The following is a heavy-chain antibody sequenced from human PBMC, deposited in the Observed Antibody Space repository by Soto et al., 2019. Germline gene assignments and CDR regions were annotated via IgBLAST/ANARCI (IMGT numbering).Heavy chain of an antibody. CDR2: IYYSGST. Sequence: SETLSLTCTVSGGSVSSGSYYWSWIRQPPGKGPEWIGYIYYSGSTNYNPSLKSRVTISVDTSKNQFSLKLSSVTAADTAVYYCARDGVGTYYYYGMDVWGQGTTVTVSS. CDR1: GGSVSSGSYY. V-gene: IGHV4-61*01. J-gene: IGHJ6*02. D-gene: IGHD3-16*01. CDR3: ARDGVGTYYYYGMDV.